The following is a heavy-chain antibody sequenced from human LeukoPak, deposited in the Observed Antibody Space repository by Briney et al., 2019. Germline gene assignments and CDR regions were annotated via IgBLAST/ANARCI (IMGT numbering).Heavy chain of an antibody. CDR2: IYTSGST. CDR3: ARDSSSWYLDY. J-gene: IGHJ4*02. CDR1: GDSISGYY. D-gene: IGHD6-13*01. Sequence: PSETLSLTCSVSGDSISGYYWSWIRQPAGRGLEWIGRIYTSGSTNYNPSLKSRVTMSVDTSKNQFSLKLSSVTAADTAVYYCARDSSSWYLDYWGQGTLVTVSS. V-gene: IGHV4-4*07.